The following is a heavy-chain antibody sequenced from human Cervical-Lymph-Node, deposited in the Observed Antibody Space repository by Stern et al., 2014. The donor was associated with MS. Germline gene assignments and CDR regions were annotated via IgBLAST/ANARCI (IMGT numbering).Heavy chain of an antibody. CDR3: ARDSPDALAPTHPGYDFDH. J-gene: IGHJ4*02. D-gene: IGHD2-15*01. CDR1: GFDFTNYY. CDR2: INPSGGAT. Sequence: VQLVESGPEVKKPGASVTISCRASGFDFTNYYMHWVRQAPGQGLEWMGIINPSGGATSLAQKFQGRVTMTRDTSTKTVYMELSSLRSEDTAVYYCARDSPDALAPTHPGYDFDHWGQGT. V-gene: IGHV1-46*01.